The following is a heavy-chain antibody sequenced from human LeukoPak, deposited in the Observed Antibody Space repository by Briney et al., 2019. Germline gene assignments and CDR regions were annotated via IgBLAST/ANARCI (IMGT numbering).Heavy chain of an antibody. J-gene: IGHJ4*02. D-gene: IGHD4-23*01. CDR3: DRADYGGNAGGF. V-gene: IGHV3-49*03. Sequence: GGSLRLSCTVSGFIFCEHAMIGLRQASGKGLEGVVYLRAKTYGGTTQYAASVNDRFTISRDDSESIVYLQMNSLKTEDTALYYCDRADYGGNAGGFWGQGTLVTVSS. CDR2: LRAKTYGGTT. CDR1: GFIFCEHA.